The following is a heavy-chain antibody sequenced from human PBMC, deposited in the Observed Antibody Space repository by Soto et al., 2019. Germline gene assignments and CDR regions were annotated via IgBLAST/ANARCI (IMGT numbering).Heavy chain of an antibody. J-gene: IGHJ6*02. CDR3: AREGQLLYPTYGMDV. CDR1: GFTFSSYA. CDR2: ISYDGSNK. D-gene: IGHD2-2*02. V-gene: IGHV3-30-3*01. Sequence: PGGSLRLSCAASGFTFSSYAMHWVRQAPGKGLEWVAVISYDGSNKYYADSVKGRFTISRDNSKNTLYLQMNSLRAEDTAVYYCAREGQLLYPTYGMDVWGQGTTVTVSS.